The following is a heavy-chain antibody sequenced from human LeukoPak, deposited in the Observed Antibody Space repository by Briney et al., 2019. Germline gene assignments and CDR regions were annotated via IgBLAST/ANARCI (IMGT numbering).Heavy chain of an antibody. CDR1: GLTASSSQ. CDR2: IYSGGST. J-gene: IGHJ4*02. CDR3: ANLPRGDY. V-gene: IGHV3-53*01. D-gene: IGHD3-10*01. Sequence: GGSLRLSCAASGLTASSSQMTWIRQAPGKGLEWVSIIYSGGSTYYPDSVNSRFTISRDNSQKTPYLQMNSLRVEDTAVYYCANLPRGDYWGQGTLVTVSS.